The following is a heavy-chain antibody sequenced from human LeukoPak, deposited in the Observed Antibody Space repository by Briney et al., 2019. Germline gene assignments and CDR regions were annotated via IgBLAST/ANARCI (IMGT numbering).Heavy chain of an antibody. CDR1: GGSISGYY. CDR2: IYYSGST. V-gene: IGHV4-59*01. Sequence: SETLSLTCTVSGGSISGYYWSWIRQPPGKGLEWIGYIYYSGSTKYNPSLKSRVTMSVDTSRKQFSLKLSSVTAADTAVYYCARGGLENGYHSNDGFDIWGQGTMVTVSS. CDR3: ARGGLENGYHSNDGFDI. J-gene: IGHJ3*02. D-gene: IGHD3-22*01.